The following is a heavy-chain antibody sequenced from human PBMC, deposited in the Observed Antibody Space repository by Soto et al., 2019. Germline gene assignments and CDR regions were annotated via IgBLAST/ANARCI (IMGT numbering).Heavy chain of an antibody. J-gene: IGHJ4*02. CDR2: ITKNGRNK. CDR3: DRCNGCDCHSLFSY. D-gene: IGHD2-8*01. Sequence: QVQLVESGGGVVQPGGSLRLSCAASGFTFSNYGMHWVRQAPGKGLEWVADITKNGRNKDYADSVKGRLAKSIDNSKNRLELQMSSVRVADRGMYYCDRCNGCDCHSLFSYWGQGTLGPV. CDR1: GFTFSNYG. V-gene: IGHV3-30*03.